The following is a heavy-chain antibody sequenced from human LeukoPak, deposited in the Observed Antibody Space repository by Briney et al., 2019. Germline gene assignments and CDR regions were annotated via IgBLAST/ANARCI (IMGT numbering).Heavy chain of an antibody. CDR1: GFTVSSNY. J-gene: IGHJ4*02. V-gene: IGHV3-23*01. CDR3: VVWEFDY. D-gene: IGHD1-26*01. CDR2: ISGSGGST. Sequence: PGGSLRLSCAASGFTVSSNYMSWVRQAPGKGLEWVSAISGSGGSTYYADSVKGRFTISRDNSKNTLYLQMNSLRAEDTAVYYCVVWEFDYWGQGTLVTVSS.